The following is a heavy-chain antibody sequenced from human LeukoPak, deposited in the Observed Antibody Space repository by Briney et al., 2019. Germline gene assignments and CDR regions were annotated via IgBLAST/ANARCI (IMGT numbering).Heavy chain of an antibody. J-gene: IGHJ4*02. CDR3: ATSMGGTEFDY. CDR1: GYTFTSYG. V-gene: IGHV1-46*01. D-gene: IGHD3-16*01. CDR2: INSSGGST. Sequence: ASVKVSCKASGYTFTSYGISWVRQAPGQGLEWMGIINSSGGSTRDAQKFQGRVTMTRDTSTSTVYMDLSSLRSEDTAVYYCATSMGGTEFDYWGQGTLVTVSS.